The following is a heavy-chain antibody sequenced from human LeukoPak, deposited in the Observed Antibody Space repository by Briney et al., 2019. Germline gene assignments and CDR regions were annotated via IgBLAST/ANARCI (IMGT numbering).Heavy chain of an antibody. V-gene: IGHV4-59*01. J-gene: IGHJ3*02. CDR3: ARYTAMIDFHAHGFGI. Sequence: PSETLSLTCTVSGGSLNSYFWSWIRQPPGKGLEWIGYISYSGSTNYNPSLRSRVTISVDTSKNKFSLKLRSVTAADTAVYYCARYTAMIDFHAHGFGIWGQGTMVTVSS. CDR2: ISYSGST. CDR1: GGSLNSYF. D-gene: IGHD5-18*01.